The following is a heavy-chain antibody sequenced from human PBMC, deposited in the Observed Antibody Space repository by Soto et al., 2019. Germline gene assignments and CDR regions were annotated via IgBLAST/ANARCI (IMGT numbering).Heavy chain of an antibody. CDR2: ISDSGRTI. Sequence: VGSLRLSCSASGFTFSSYEMNWVRQAPGKGLEWVSYISDSGRTIYYADSVKGRFTVSRHDAQNSVYLQMDSLRAEDTAVYYCARDLLHYDFWSGYSAYFYYGMDVWGPGTTVTVSS. CDR1: GFTFSSYE. J-gene: IGHJ6*02. D-gene: IGHD3-3*01. CDR3: ARDLLHYDFWSGYSAYFYYGMDV. V-gene: IGHV3-48*03.